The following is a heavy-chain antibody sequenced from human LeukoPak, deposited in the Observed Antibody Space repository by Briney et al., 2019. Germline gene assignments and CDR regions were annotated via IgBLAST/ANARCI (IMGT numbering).Heavy chain of an antibody. CDR1: GCTFTGYY. Sequence: ASVKVSCKASGCTFTGYYMHWVRQAPGQGLEWMGWINPNSGGTNYAQKFQGRVTMTRDTSISTAYMELSRLRSDDTAVYYCARQFEKAAAGSDPSYYFDYWGQGTLVTVSS. J-gene: IGHJ4*02. V-gene: IGHV1-2*02. CDR2: INPNSGGT. D-gene: IGHD6-13*01. CDR3: ARQFEKAAAGSDPSYYFDY.